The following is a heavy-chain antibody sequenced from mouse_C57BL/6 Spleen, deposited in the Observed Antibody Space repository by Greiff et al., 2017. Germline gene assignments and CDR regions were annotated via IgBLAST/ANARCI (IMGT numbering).Heavy chain of an antibody. Sequence: DVQLQESGPGLAKPSQTLSLTCSVTGYSITSDYWNWIRKFPGNKLEYMGYISYSGSTYYNPSLKSRISITQDTSKNQYYLQLNSVTTEDTATYYVARSLPYDDYDPYYVDDWGQGTTLTVSS. CDR2: ISYSGST. CDR3: ARSLPYDDYDPYYVDD. CDR1: GYSITSDY. V-gene: IGHV3-8*01. J-gene: IGHJ2*01. D-gene: IGHD2-4*01.